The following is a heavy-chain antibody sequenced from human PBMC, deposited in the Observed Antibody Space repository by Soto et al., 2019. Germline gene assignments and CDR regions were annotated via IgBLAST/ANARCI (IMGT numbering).Heavy chain of an antibody. D-gene: IGHD3-22*01. Sequence: PSETLSLTCTVSGVSISSNIYYWGCIRQPPGKGLEWIGNIHYSGSTYYDSSLQSRVTISIDTSKNQFSLKLSSVTATDTAVYYCASQHYYDSSGYYVVYWGQGTLVTVSS. CDR3: ASQHYYDSSGYYVVY. CDR2: IHYSGST. J-gene: IGHJ4*02. V-gene: IGHV4-39*01. CDR1: GVSISSNIYY.